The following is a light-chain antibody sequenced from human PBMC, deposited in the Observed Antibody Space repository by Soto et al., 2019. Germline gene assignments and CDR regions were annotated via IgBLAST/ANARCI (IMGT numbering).Light chain of an antibody. J-gene: IGLJ1*01. CDR2: DVG. V-gene: IGLV2-14*01. Sequence: QSARTQPASVSGSPVQSLTITCTGTSSDVGGYNYVSWYQQHPGKAPKLMIYDVGNRPSGVSNRFSGSKSGNTASLTISGLQAEDEADYYCSSYTSSSTLYVFGTGTKVTVL. CDR1: SSDVGGYNY. CDR3: SSYTSSSTLYV.